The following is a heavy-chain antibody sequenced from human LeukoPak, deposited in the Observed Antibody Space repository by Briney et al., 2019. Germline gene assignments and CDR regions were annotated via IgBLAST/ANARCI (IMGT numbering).Heavy chain of an antibody. CDR2: IWYDGSNK. CDR3: ARGLGTMIVVAYSLDY. CDR1: GFTFSSYW. Sequence: GGSLRLSCAASGFTFSSYWMSWVRQAPGKGLEWVAVIWYDGSNKYYADSVKGRFTISRDNSKNTLYLQMNSLRAEDTAVYYCARGLGTMIVVAYSLDYWGQGTLVTVSS. D-gene: IGHD3-22*01. J-gene: IGHJ4*02. V-gene: IGHV3-33*08.